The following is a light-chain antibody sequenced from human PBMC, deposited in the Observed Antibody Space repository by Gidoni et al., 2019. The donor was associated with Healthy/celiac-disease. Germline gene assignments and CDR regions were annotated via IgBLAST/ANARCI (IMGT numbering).Light chain of an antibody. J-gene: IGLJ1*01. Sequence: QSALTQPVSVSGSPGQSITISCTGTSSDVVVYNYVSWYQQHPGKAPKLMIYEVSNRPSGVSNRFSGSKSGNTASLTISGLQAEDEADYYCSSYTSSLYVFGTGTKVTVL. CDR3: SSYTSSLYV. CDR1: SSDVVVYNY. CDR2: EVS. V-gene: IGLV2-14*01.